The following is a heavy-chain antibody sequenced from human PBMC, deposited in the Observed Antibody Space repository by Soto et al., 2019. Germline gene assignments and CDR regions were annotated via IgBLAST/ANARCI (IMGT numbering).Heavy chain of an antibody. J-gene: IGHJ2*01. Sequence: QVPLVESGGGVVQPGRSLRLSCAVSGFTFSNYDMHWVRQAPGKGLEWVAIVSHDGNNQYYADSAKGRFTISRDNSENTLYLQMNSLRTEDTAVFYCARDGATQMWRPWYFDLWGRGTLVTVSS. V-gene: IGHV3-30-3*01. D-gene: IGHD2-21*01. CDR1: GFTFSNYD. CDR2: VSHDGNNQ. CDR3: ARDGATQMWRPWYFDL.